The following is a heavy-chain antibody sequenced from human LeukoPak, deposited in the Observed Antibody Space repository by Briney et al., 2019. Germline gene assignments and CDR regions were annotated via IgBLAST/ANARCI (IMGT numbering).Heavy chain of an antibody. J-gene: IGHJ4*02. Sequence: PGRSLRLSCAASGFTFSSYAMHWVRQAPGKGLEWVAVISYDGSNKYYADSMKGRITVSRDNAKNSLYLQMNSLRAEDAAVYYCARGVGATPAFFDYWGQGTLVTASS. CDR3: ARGVGATPAFFDY. CDR1: GFTFSSYA. V-gene: IGHV3-30-3*01. D-gene: IGHD1-26*01. CDR2: ISYDGSNK.